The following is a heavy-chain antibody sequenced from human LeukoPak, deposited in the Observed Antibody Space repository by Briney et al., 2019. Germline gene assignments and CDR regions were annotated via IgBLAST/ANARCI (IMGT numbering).Heavy chain of an antibody. CDR2: INPSSGGT. CDR3: ARDPSGAINWFDP. J-gene: IGHJ5*02. CDR1: GYTFTDYY. V-gene: IGHV1-2*06. D-gene: IGHD4/OR15-4a*01. Sequence: ASVKVSCKTSGYTFTDYYMHWVRRAPGQGLEWMGRINPSSGGTNYAQKFQGRVTMTRDTSISTAYMELSRLRSDDTAVYYCARDPSGAINWFDPWSQGTLVTVSS.